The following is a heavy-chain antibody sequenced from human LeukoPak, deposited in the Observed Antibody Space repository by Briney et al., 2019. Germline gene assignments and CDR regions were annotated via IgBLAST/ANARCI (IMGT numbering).Heavy chain of an antibody. J-gene: IGHJ5*02. CDR3: ARVQYQLLFEGNWFDP. CDR2: INPNSGDT. V-gene: IGHV1-2*02. Sequence: GASVKVSCKASGYTFSGYYIHWVRQAPGHGLEWMGWINPNSGDTHYAQKFQGRVTMTRDTSSSTAYMDLNSLISDDTAVYYCARVQYQLLFEGNWFDPWGQGTLVTVSS. D-gene: IGHD2-2*01. CDR1: GYTFSGYY.